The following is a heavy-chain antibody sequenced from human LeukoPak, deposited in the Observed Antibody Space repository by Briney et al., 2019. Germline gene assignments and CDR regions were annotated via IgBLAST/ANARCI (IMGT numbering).Heavy chain of an antibody. CDR2: INAGNGDT. D-gene: IGHD3-22*01. V-gene: IGHV1-3*01. J-gene: IGHJ4*02. CDR1: GYTFTDYA. CDR3: ARHDSSGSSFDY. Sequence: GASVKVSCKASGYTFTDYAIHWVRQAPGQRLEWMGWINAGNGDTKYSQKFQGRVTITRDTSASTAYMELSSLTSEDTAVYYCARHDSSGSSFDYWGQGTLVTVSS.